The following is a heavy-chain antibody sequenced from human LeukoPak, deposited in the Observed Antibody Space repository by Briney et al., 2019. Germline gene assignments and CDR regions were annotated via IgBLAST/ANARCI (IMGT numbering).Heavy chain of an antibody. CDR1: GFTFTSSA. CDR3: AAARYSYGYEYDY. J-gene: IGHJ4*02. Sequence: GTSVKVSCKASGFTFTSSAMQWVRQARGQRLEWIGWIVVGSGNTNYAQKFQERGTITRDMSTSTAYMELSSLRSEDTAVYYCAAARYSYGYEYDYWGQGTLVTVSS. CDR2: IVVGSGNT. V-gene: IGHV1-58*02. D-gene: IGHD5-18*01.